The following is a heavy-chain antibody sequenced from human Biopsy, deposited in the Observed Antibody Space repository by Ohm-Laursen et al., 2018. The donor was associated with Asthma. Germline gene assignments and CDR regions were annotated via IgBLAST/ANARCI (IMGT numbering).Heavy chain of an antibody. CDR3: AKDRFDNSVTLKYYYYGIDV. V-gene: IGHV3-30*04. Sequence: SLRLSCSATGFAFDSYAMYWVRQSPGKGPEWVALISHDGRERGYVDSVRGRFTISRDNVRNRLHLQMSSLRPDDSAAYHCAKDRFDNSVTLKYYYYGIDVWGQGTTVTVPS. CDR2: ISHDGRER. D-gene: IGHD3-16*01. CDR1: GFAFDSYA. J-gene: IGHJ6*02.